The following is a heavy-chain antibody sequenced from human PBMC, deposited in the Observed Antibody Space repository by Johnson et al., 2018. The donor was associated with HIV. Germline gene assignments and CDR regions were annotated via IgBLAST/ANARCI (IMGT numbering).Heavy chain of an antibody. CDR1: GFTFGSYA. CDR3: AKGTGAFDI. D-gene: IGHD1-14*01. J-gene: IGHJ3*02. CDR2: ISGSGGTT. V-gene: IGHV3-23*04. Sequence: EVQLVESGGGLVQPGGSLRLSCATSGFTFGSYAMSWVRQAPGKGLEWVSAISGSGGTTYYADSVKGRFTISRTNSNSTLYLQMNSLRAEDTGIYSCAKGTGAFDIWGQGTVVTVSS.